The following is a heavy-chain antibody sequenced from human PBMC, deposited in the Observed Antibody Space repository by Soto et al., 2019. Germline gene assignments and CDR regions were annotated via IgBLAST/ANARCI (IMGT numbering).Heavy chain of an antibody. Sequence: ASDKCSCNASGYSFAGYYIHWVRQAPGQGLQWMGWISAYSGDTKYAQRFQDRLTVTTDPSTTTAYMELRSLRSDDTAVYYCARDGRAFSIFGETMDVWGQGTTVTVSS. V-gene: IGHV1-18*04. CDR3: ARDGRAFSIFGETMDV. D-gene: IGHD3-3*01. CDR1: GYSFAGYY. J-gene: IGHJ6*02. CDR2: ISAYSGDT.